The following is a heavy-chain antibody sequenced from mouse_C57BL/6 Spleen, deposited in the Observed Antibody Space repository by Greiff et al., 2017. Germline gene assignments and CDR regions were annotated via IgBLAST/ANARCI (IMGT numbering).Heavy chain of an antibody. CDR3: ASSTTVVANWYFDV. CDR2: IYPGDGDT. V-gene: IGHV1-80*01. CDR1: GYAFSSYW. Sequence: VQLQQSGAELVKPGASVKISCKASGYAFSSYWMNWVQQRPGKGLEWIGQIYPGDGDTNYNGKFKGKATLTADKSSSTAYMQLSSLTSEDSAVYFCASSTTVVANWYFDVWGTGTTVTVSS. J-gene: IGHJ1*03. D-gene: IGHD1-1*01.